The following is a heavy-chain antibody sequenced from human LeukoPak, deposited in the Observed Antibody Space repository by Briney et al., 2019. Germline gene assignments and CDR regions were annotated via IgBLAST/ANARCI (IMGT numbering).Heavy chain of an antibody. J-gene: IGHJ5*02. V-gene: IGHV1-69*05. Sequence: GSSVKVSCKASGGTFSSYAISWVRQAPGQGLEWMGGIIPIFGTANYAQKFQGRVTITTDESTSTAYMELSSLRSEDTAVYYCARGSANQLLPYNWFDPWGQGTLVTVSS. CDR1: GGTFSSYA. CDR3: ARGSANQLLPYNWFDP. CDR2: IIPIFGTA. D-gene: IGHD2-2*01.